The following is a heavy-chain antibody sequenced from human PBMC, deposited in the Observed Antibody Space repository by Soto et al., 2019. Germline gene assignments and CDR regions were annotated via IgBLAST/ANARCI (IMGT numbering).Heavy chain of an antibody. Sequence: GGSLRLSCAASGFTVSSNYMSWVRQAPGKGLEWVSVIYSGGSTYYADSVKGRFTISRDDAKNTLYLQMNSLRAEDTAVYYCARDLSQPWRVVVAATDAFDLWGQGTMVTVSS. CDR1: GFTVSSNY. CDR3: ARDLSQPWRVVVAATDAFDL. D-gene: IGHD2-15*01. V-gene: IGHV3-53*01. CDR2: IYSGGST. J-gene: IGHJ3*01.